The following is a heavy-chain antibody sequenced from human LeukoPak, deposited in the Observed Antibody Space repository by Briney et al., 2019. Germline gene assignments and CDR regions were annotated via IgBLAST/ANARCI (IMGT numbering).Heavy chain of an antibody. CDR3: ARQGSYDSSRYYFAY. V-gene: IGHV4-59*08. D-gene: IGHD3-22*01. CDR2: IYNSGST. J-gene: IGHJ4*02. Sequence: SETLSLTCIVSGGSISNSYWSWIRQPPGKGLEWIGDIYNSGSTNHNPSLKSRVTISVDTSKNHFSLKLSSVTAADTAVYYCARQGSYDSSRYYFAYWGQGTLVTVSS. CDR1: GGSISNSY.